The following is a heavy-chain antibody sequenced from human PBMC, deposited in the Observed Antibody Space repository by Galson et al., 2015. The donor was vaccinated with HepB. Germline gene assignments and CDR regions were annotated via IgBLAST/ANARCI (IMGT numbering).Heavy chain of an antibody. V-gene: IGHV4-39*01. J-gene: IGHJ3*02. CDR3: ARHYIRDTADAFDI. D-gene: IGHD3-10*02. Sequence: LSLTCTVSGGSISRSNYYWGWIRQSPGKGLEWIGSTHYSGSTYYNPSLKSRVKVSADTSKNQFSLKMSSVTAADTAVYYCARHYIRDTADAFDIWGQGTMVTVSS. CDR2: THYSGST. CDR1: GGSISRSNYY.